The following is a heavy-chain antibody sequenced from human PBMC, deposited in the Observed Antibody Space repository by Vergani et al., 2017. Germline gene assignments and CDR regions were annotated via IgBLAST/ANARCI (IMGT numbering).Heavy chain of an antibody. CDR2: ISSSSSYI. J-gene: IGHJ3*02. CDR3: ARDQYDSSGTGAFDI. Sequence: EVQLVESGGGLVKPGGSLRLSCAASGFTFSSYSMNWVRQAPGKGLEWVSSISSSSSYIYYADSVKGRFTISMDNAKNSLYLQMNSLRAEDTAVYYCARDQYDSSGTGAFDIWGQGTMVTVSS. CDR1: GFTFSSYS. V-gene: IGHV3-21*01. D-gene: IGHD3-22*01.